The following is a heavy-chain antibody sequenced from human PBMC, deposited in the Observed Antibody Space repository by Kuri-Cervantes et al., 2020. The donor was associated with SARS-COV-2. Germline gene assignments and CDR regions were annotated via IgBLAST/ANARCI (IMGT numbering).Heavy chain of an antibody. CDR3: ARSRGHSPRGPGAYFDY. CDR2: ISFDGSNK. J-gene: IGHJ4*02. Sequence: GEPLKISCTASEFTFSSYAMHWVRQAPGKGLEWVAVISFDGSNKYYADSVKGRFTISRDNSNNTLYLQMNSLRAEDTAVYYCARSRGHSPRGPGAYFDYWGQGTLVTVSS. V-gene: IGHV3-30*04. CDR1: EFTFSSYA. D-gene: IGHD4-23*01.